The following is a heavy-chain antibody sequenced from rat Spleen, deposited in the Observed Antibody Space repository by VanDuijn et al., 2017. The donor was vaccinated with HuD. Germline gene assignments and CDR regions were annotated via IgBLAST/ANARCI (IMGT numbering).Heavy chain of an antibody. CDR3: ATHEGSSGFAF. Sequence: EVQLVESGGGLVQPGRSLTLSCAASGFTFSPFAMAWVRQAPKQGLEWVATITSGGSNTYYPDSVKGRFTISRDNAKSTLYLQMNSLRSDDTATYYCATHEGSSGFAFWGQGTLVTVSS. D-gene: IGHD1-11*01. CDR1: GFTFSPFA. CDR2: ITSGGSNT. J-gene: IGHJ3*01. V-gene: IGHV5-7*01.